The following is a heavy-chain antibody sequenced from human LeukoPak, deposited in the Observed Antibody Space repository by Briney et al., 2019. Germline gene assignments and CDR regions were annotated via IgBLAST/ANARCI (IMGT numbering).Heavy chain of an antibody. J-gene: IGHJ4*02. CDR2: ISGSGGST. D-gene: IGHD1-26*01. Sequence: GGSLRLSCAASGFTFSSYAMSWVSQAPGKGLEWVSAISGSGGSTYYADSVKGRFTISRDNSKNTLYLQMNSLRAEDTAVYYCARDRSGSYYFDYWGQGTLVTVSS. V-gene: IGHV3-23*01. CDR3: ARDRSGSYYFDY. CDR1: GFTFSSYA.